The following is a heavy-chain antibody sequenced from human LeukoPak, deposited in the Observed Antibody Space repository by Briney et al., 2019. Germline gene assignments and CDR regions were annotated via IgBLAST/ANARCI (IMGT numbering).Heavy chain of an antibody. CDR3: ARGAMATIIGAIDY. Sequence: SQTLSLTCTVSGGSISSGGYYWSWIRQPPGKGLEWIGYIYHSGSTYYNPSLKSRVTISVDTSKNQFSLKLSSVTAADTAVYYCARGAMATIIGAIDYWGQGTLVTVSS. J-gene: IGHJ4*02. D-gene: IGHD5-24*01. V-gene: IGHV4-30-2*01. CDR1: GGSISSGGYY. CDR2: IYHSGST.